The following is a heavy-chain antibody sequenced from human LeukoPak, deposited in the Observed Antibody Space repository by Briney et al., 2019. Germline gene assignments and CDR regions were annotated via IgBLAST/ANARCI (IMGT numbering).Heavy chain of an antibody. J-gene: IGHJ5*01. CDR3: ARSGYLEWLFYDS. CDR1: GGSMSSYY. D-gene: IGHD3-3*01. CDR2: IYYTGIA. V-gene: IGHV4-59*01. Sequence: PSETLSLTCTVSGGSMSSYYWSWIRQPPGKGLEWLGYIYYTGIANYTPSLRSRLAMSVDTSNNQVSLRLRSVTAADTAVYYCARSGYLEWLFYDSWGHGALVTVSS.